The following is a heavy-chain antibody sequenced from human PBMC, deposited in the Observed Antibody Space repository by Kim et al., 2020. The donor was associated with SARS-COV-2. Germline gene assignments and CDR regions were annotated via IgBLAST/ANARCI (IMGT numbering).Heavy chain of an antibody. J-gene: IGHJ2*01. D-gene: IGHD3-22*01. V-gene: IGHV1-46*01. Sequence: YAQKFQGRVTMTRDTSTSTVYMELGSLRSEDTAVYYCARTSSGYSWYFDLWGRGTLVTVSS. CDR3: ARTSSGYSWYFDL.